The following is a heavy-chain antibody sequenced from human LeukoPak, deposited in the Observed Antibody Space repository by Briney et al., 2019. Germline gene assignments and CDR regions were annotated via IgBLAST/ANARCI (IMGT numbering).Heavy chain of an antibody. CDR1: GYTFTGYY. CDR3: ARADCSSTSCLNAFDI. D-gene: IGHD2-2*01. V-gene: IGHV1-2*06. Sequence: ASVKVSCXASGYTFTGYYMHWVRQAPGQGLEWMGRINPNSGGTNYAQKFQGRVTMTRDTSISTAYMELSRLRSDDTAVYYCARADCSSTSCLNAFDIWGQGTMVTVSS. J-gene: IGHJ3*02. CDR2: INPNSGGT.